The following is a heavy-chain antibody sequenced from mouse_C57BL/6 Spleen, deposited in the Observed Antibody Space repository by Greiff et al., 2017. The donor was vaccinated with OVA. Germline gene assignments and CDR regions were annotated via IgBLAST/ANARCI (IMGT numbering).Heavy chain of an antibody. D-gene: IGHD2-3*01. CDR2: ISSGSSTI. V-gene: IGHV5-17*01. CDR3: AILDGYYEAY. Sequence: EVKVEESGGGLVKPGGSLKLSCAASGFTFSDYGMHWVRQAPEKGLEWVAYISSGSSTIYYADTVKGRFTISRDNAKNTLFLQMTSLRSEDTAMYYCAILDGYYEAYWGQGTLVTVSA. J-gene: IGHJ3*01. CDR1: GFTFSDYG.